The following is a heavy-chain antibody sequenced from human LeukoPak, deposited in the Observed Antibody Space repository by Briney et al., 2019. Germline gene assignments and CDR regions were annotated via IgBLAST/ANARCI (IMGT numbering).Heavy chain of an antibody. Sequence: ASVKVSCKASGGTFSSYAISWVRQAPRQGLEWMGGIIPIFGTANYAQKFQGRVTITADESTSTAYMELSSLRSEDTAVYYCASYGSGSYPDYWGQGTLVTVSS. CDR3: ASYGSGSYPDY. D-gene: IGHD3-10*01. V-gene: IGHV1-69*01. J-gene: IGHJ4*02. CDR1: GGTFSSYA. CDR2: IIPIFGTA.